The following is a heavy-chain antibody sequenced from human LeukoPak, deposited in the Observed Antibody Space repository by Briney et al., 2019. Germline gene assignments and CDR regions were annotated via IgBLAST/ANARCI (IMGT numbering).Heavy chain of an antibody. CDR1: GGSFSGYY. Sequence: SETLSLTCAVYGGSFSGYYWRWLRQPPGKGLEWIGEINHSGRTNYNPPLKSRVTISVDTSKNQFSLKLSSVTAADTAVYYCARGGSIVVVPAAILNYWGQGTLVTVSS. CDR2: INHSGRT. CDR3: ARGGSIVVVPAAILNY. V-gene: IGHV4-34*01. J-gene: IGHJ4*02. D-gene: IGHD2-2*02.